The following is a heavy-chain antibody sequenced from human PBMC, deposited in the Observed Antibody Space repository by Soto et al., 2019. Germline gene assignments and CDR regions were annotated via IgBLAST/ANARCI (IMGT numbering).Heavy chain of an antibody. CDR3: ARLGGYYQSLDT. CDR2: IYYSGST. D-gene: IGHD3-3*01. V-gene: IGHV4-59*08. Sequence: SETLSLTCTVSGGSISSYYWSWIRQPPGKGLEWIGYIYYSGSTNYNPSLKSRVTISVDTSKNQFSLKLTSVTAADTAVYYCARLGGYYQSLDTWGQGTLVTVSS. CDR1: GGSISSYY. J-gene: IGHJ5*02.